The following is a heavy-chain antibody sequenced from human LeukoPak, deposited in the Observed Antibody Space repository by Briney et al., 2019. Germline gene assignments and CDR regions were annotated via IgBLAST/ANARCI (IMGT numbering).Heavy chain of an antibody. CDR3: ARDTTGPTPWFGELSTYYFDY. Sequence: GASVKVSCKASGYTFTGYYMHWVRQAPGQGLEWMGWINPNSGGTNYAQKFQGRVTMTRDTSISTAYMELSRLRSDDTAVYYCARDTTGPTPWFGELSTYYFDYWGQGTLVTVSS. J-gene: IGHJ4*02. CDR1: GYTFTGYY. D-gene: IGHD3-10*01. CDR2: INPNSGGT. V-gene: IGHV1-2*02.